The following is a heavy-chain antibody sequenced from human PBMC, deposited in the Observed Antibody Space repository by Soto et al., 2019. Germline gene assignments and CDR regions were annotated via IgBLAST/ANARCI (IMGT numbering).Heavy chain of an antibody. J-gene: IGHJ4*02. CDR3: STDEWE. D-gene: IGHD1-26*01. CDR2: IKSKIHGGTT. CDR1: GFNFSNGW. V-gene: IGHV3-15*05. Sequence: ELQLVESGGGLVKPGGSLRLSCAASGFNFSNGWMSWVRQAPGKGLEWVGRIKSKIHGGTTDYAAHVKGRFTISRDDSKNTLYLQMHSLQTEDTASYYCSTDEWEWGQGTLVTVSS.